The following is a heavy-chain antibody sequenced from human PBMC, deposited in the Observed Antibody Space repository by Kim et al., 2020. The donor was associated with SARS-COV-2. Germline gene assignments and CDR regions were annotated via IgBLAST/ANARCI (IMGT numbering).Heavy chain of an antibody. Sequence: GGSLRLSCAASGFIFRNYAMSWVRQAPGKGLDWVSTISRSGDSTFYADSVKGRFTISRDNSKDTLYLQMNSLRAEDTALYYCATPDYFGSGNPRVDYWGQGTLVTVSS. D-gene: IGHD3-10*01. J-gene: IGHJ4*02. V-gene: IGHV3-23*01. CDR2: ISRSGDST. CDR1: GFIFRNYA. CDR3: ATPDYFGSGNPRVDY.